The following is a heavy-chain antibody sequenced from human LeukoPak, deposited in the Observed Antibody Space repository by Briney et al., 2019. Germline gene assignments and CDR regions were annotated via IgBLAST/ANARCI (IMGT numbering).Heavy chain of an antibody. J-gene: IGHJ4*02. CDR2: ISGSGGST. Sequence: GGSLRLSCAASGFTFSTYAMSWVREAPGKGLEWVSTISGSGGSTYSADSVKGRFTISRDNSKNTLYLQMNSLRAEDTAVYYCARDKGDYWGQGTLVTVSS. CDR3: ARDKGDY. CDR1: GFTFSTYA. V-gene: IGHV3-23*01.